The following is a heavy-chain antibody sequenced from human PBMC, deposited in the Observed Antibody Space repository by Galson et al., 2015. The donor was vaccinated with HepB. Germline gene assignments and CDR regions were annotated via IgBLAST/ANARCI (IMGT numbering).Heavy chain of an antibody. CDR2: IWYDGSNK. CDR1: GFTFSSYG. Sequence: SLRLSCAASGFTFSSYGMHWVRQAPGKGLEWVAVIWYDGSNKYYADSVKGRFTISRDNSKNTLYLQMNSPRAEDTAVYYCARGDYGGNSGAFDIWGQGTMVTVSS. D-gene: IGHD4-23*01. V-gene: IGHV3-33*01. J-gene: IGHJ3*02. CDR3: ARGDYGGNSGAFDI.